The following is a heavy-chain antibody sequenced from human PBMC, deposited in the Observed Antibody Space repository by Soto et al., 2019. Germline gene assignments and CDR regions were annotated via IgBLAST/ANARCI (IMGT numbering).Heavy chain of an antibody. CDR3: ARGDGYNYPVAFDI. CDR1: GFTFSSYE. CDR2: ISSSGSTI. V-gene: IGHV3-48*03. D-gene: IGHD5-12*01. J-gene: IGHJ3*02. Sequence: PGGSLRLSCAASGFTFSSYEMNWVRQAPGKGLEWVSYISSSGSTIYYADSVKGRFTISRDNAKNSLYLQMNSLRAEDTAVYYCARGDGYNYPVAFDIWGQGTMVTVSS.